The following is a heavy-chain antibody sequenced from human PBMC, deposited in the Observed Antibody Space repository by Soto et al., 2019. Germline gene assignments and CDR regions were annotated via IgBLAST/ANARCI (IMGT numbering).Heavy chain of an antibody. J-gene: IGHJ5*02. D-gene: IGHD3-16*01. V-gene: IGHV1-46*01. CDR2: INPSGGRT. CDR1: GYIFTTYF. Sequence: GASVKVFCKATGYIFTTYFMHWVRQAPGQGLEWMGIINPSGGRTTYAQNFQGRVTMTRDTSTSTVYMELSSLRSEDTAVYYCARDSCPTATCAGGRNHFDPWGQGTPVTVSS. CDR3: ARDSCPTATCAGGRNHFDP.